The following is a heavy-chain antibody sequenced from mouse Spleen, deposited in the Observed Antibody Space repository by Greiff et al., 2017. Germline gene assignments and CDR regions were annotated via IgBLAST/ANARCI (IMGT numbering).Heavy chain of an antibody. Sequence: EVKLMESGGGLVQPGGSLKLSCAASGFTFSSYGMSWVRQTPDKRLELVATINSNGGSTYYPDSVKGRFTISRDNAKNTLYLQMSSLKSEDTAMYYCARRTVLFACWGRGALVTVSA. CDR2: INSNGGST. CDR1: GFTFSSYG. V-gene: IGHV5-6-3*01. CDR3: ARRTVLFAC. J-gene: IGHJ3*01.